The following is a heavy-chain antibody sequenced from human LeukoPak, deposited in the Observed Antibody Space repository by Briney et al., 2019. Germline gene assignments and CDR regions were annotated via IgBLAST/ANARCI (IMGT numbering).Heavy chain of an antibody. J-gene: IGHJ5*02. V-gene: IGHV1-69*04. CDR2: IIPILGIA. D-gene: IGHD5-24*01. Sequence: SVKVSCKASGGTFSSYAISWVRQAPGQGLEWMGRIIPILGIANYAQKFQGRVTITADKSTSTAYMELSSLRSEDTAVYYCARLVENHANLDNWFDPWGQGTLVTVSS. CDR1: GGTFSSYA. CDR3: ARLVENHANLDNWFDP.